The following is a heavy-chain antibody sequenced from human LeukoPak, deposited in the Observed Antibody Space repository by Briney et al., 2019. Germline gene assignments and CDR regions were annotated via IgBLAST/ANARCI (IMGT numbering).Heavy chain of an antibody. D-gene: IGHD6-13*01. J-gene: IGHJ5*02. V-gene: IGHV2-5*01. Sequence: SGPTLVNPTQTLTLTCTFSGFSLSTSGVGVGWIRQPPGKALEWLALIYWNDDKRYSPSLKSRLTITKDTSKNQVVLTMTNMDLVDTATYYCAHSWGLGGSSWYEVPFDPWGQGTLVTVSS. CDR1: GFSLSTSGVG. CDR2: IYWNDDK. CDR3: AHSWGLGGSSWYEVPFDP.